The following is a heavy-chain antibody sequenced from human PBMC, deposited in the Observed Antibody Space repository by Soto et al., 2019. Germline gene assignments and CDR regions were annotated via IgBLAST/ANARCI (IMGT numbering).Heavy chain of an antibody. CDR1: GGSISGHY. D-gene: IGHD2-2*01. V-gene: IGHV4-59*08. CDR3: ARQSCSSTSCYSWVSWFDP. Sequence: SETLSLTCTVSGGSISGHYWSWIRQPPGKGLQWIGYIYSSGSTNYNPSLKSRVTISVDTSKNQFSLKLSSVTAADTAVYYCARQSCSSTSCYSWVSWFDPWGQGTLVTVSS. J-gene: IGHJ5*02. CDR2: IYSSGST.